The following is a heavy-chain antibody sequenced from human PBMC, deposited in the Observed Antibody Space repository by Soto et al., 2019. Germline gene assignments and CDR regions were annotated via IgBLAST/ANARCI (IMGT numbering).Heavy chain of an antibody. D-gene: IGHD1-7*01. Sequence: SGTLSLTCTVSGGSISSGGYSWRWIRQHPGKGLEWIGYIYYSGSTYYNPSLKSRVTISVDTSKNQFSLKLSSVTAADTDVYYCSRDDGTNRVWSDTWGQGTLVTGS. CDR3: SRDDGTNRVWSDT. J-gene: IGHJ5*02. CDR2: IYYSGST. V-gene: IGHV4-31*03. CDR1: GGSISSGGYS.